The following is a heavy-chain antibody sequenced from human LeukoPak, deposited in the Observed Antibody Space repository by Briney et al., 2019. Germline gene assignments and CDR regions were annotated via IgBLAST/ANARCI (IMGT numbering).Heavy chain of an antibody. D-gene: IGHD3-22*01. J-gene: IGHJ4*02. CDR3: ARVAITMIVVVPHFDY. CDR1: GFTFSRHW. Sequence: GGSLRLSCVASGFTFSRHWMAWVRQAPGKGLEWVANIKKDGREIYYMDSVKGRFTISRDNAKNSLYLQMNSLRAEDTAVYYCARVAITMIVVVPHFDYWGQGTLVTVSS. CDR2: IKKDGREI. V-gene: IGHV3-7*01.